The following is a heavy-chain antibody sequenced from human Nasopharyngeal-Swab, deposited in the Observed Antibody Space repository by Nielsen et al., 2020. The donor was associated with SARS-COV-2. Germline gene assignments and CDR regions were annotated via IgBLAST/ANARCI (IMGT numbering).Heavy chain of an antibody. D-gene: IGHD3-3*01. CDR3: ARLSYDFWSGYFDY. Sequence: SETLSLTCTVSGGSISMYYWSWIRQPPGKGLEWIGYIYYSGSTNYNPSLKSRVTISVDTSKNQFSLKLSSVTAADTAVYYCARLSYDFWSGYFDYWGQGTLVTVSS. V-gene: IGHV4-59*13. CDR2: IYYSGST. J-gene: IGHJ4*02. CDR1: GGSISMYY.